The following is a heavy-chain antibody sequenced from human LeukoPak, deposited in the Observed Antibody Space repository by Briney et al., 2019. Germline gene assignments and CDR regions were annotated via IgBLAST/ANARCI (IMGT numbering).Heavy chain of an antibody. Sequence: GGSLRLSCAASGFSFSDYYMTWIRQAPGKGLEWVSYISGSGSTIYYADSVKGRFTISRDNAKNSLYLQMNSLRAEDTAVYYCASGYCGSISCYASVYWGQGTLVTVSS. CDR1: GFSFSDYY. J-gene: IGHJ4*02. CDR2: ISGSGSTI. D-gene: IGHD2-2*03. CDR3: ASGYCGSISCYASVY. V-gene: IGHV3-11*04.